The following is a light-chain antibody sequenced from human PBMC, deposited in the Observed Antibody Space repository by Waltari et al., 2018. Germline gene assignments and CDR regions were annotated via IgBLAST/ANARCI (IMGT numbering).Light chain of an antibody. J-gene: IGKJ2*01. CDR2: SAS. CDR1: QGISTS. V-gene: IGKV1-NL1*01. CDR3: QQYYSTPYT. Sequence: DIQMTQSPSSLSASVGDRVTITCRASQGISTSLAWYQQKPGKAPNLLLSSASTLETGVPSRFSGSGSGTDYTLTINSLQPEDFATYHCQQYYSTPYTFGQGTKLEI.